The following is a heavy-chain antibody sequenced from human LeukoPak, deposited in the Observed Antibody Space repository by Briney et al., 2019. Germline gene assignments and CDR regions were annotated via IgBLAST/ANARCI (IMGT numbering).Heavy chain of an antibody. CDR3: ARARYCSSTSCYEVFDY. CDR2: IYPGDSDT. CDR1: GYSFTSYW. Sequence: GESLQISCKGSGYSFTSYWIGWVRQLPGKGLEWMGIIYPGDSDTRYSPSFQGQVTISADKSIRTAYLQWSSLKASDTAMYYCARARYCSSTSCYEVFDYWGQGTLVTVS. D-gene: IGHD2-2*01. V-gene: IGHV5-51*01. J-gene: IGHJ4*02.